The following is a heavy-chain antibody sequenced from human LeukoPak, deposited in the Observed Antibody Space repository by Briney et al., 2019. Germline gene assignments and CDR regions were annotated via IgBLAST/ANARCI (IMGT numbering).Heavy chain of an antibody. CDR3: ATAGGYYDYVWGSYRKIY. CDR2: IRYDGSNK. D-gene: IGHD3-16*02. Sequence: PGRSLRLSCAASGSTFSSYGMHWVRQAPGKGLEWVAFIRYDGSNKYYADSVKGRFTISRDNSKNTLYLQMNSLRAEDTAVYYCATAGGYYDYVWGSYRKIYWGQGTLVTVSS. V-gene: IGHV3-30*02. J-gene: IGHJ4*02. CDR1: GSTFSSYG.